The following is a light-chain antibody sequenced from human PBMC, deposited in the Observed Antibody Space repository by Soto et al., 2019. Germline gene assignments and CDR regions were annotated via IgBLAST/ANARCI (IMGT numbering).Light chain of an antibody. J-gene: IGLJ1*01. CDR1: SSDVGGYNY. Sequence: QSVLTQPASVSGSPGQAITISCTRTSSDVGGYNYVSWYQQHPGKAPKLMIYEVSNRPSGVSDRFSGSKSGNTASLTISGLQAEDEADYYCTSYTSSSTPVFGTGTKVTVL. V-gene: IGLV2-14*01. CDR3: TSYTSSSTPV. CDR2: EVS.